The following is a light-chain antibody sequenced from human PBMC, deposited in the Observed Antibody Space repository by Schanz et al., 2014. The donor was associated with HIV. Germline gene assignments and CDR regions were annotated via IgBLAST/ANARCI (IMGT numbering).Light chain of an antibody. CDR1: SGDVGSYNY. CDR2: DVS. CDR3: SSYTSSSTVV. Sequence: QSALTQPASVSGSPGQSISISCTGTSGDVGSYNYVSWYQQHPGKAPKLMIYDVSNRPSGISDRFSGSKSGNTTSLTISGLQADDEADYYCSSYTSSSTVVFGGGTKLTVL. V-gene: IGLV2-14*03. J-gene: IGLJ2*01.